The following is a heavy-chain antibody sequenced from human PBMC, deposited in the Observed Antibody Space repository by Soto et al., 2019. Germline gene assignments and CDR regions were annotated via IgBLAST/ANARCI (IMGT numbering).Heavy chain of an antibody. J-gene: IGHJ6*02. Sequence: QVQLVQSGAEVKKPGASVKVSCKVSGYTLTELSMHWVRQAPGKGLEWMGGFDPEDGETIYAQKFQGRVTMNEDTSTDTAYMELSSLRSEDTAVYYCATDLSVDYYYGMDVLGQGTTVTVSS. D-gene: IGHD2-15*01. CDR2: FDPEDGET. CDR3: ATDLSVDYYYGMDV. V-gene: IGHV1-24*01. CDR1: GYTLTELS.